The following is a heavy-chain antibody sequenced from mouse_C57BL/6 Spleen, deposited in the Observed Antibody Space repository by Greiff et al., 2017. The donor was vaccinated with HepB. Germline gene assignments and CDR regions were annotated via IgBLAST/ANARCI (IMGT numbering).Heavy chain of an antibody. V-gene: IGHV1-54*01. CDR3: AREGVYGNFDY. J-gene: IGHJ2*01. CDR2: INPGSGGT. CDR1: GYAFTNYL. D-gene: IGHD2-1*01. Sequence: VQLQESRAELVRPGTSVKVSCKASGYAFTNYLIEWVKQRPGQGLAWIGVINPGSGGTNYNEKFKGKATLTADNSSITAYMQLSSLTSEDSAVYFGAREGVYGNFDYWGQGTTLTVSS.